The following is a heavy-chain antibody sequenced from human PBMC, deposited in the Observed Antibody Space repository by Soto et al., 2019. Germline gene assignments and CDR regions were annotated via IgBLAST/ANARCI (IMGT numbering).Heavy chain of an antibody. J-gene: IGHJ6*02. Sequence: TLSLTCTVSCGSIITDEFYGSWVRQPPGKGLEWIAYIYYTGSTYYNPSLKSRVTISVDTSKNQFSLKLSSVTAADTAVYYRARVPSLVLYYYFGMDVCAQGTTVTVSS. CDR3: ARVPSLVLYYYFGMDV. CDR2: IYYTGST. D-gene: IGHD2-8*01. CDR1: CGSIITDEFY. V-gene: IGHV4-30-4*01.